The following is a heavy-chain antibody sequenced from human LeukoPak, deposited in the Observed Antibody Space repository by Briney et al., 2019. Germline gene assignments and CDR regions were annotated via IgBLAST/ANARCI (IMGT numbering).Heavy chain of an antibody. D-gene: IGHD2-2*01. V-gene: IGHV1-3*01. J-gene: IGHJ4*02. CDR3: ARRGSYCSSTSCYATLDY. Sequence: ASVKVSCKASGYTFTSYAMHWVRQAPGQMLEWMGWFNAGNGNTKYSQKFQGRVTITRDTSASTAYMELSSLRSEDTAVYYCARRGSYCSSTSCYATLDYCGQGTLVTVSS. CDR2: FNAGNGNT. CDR1: GYTFTSYA.